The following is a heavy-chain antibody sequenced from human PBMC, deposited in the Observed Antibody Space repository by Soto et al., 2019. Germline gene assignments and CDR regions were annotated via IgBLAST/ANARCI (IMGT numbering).Heavy chain of an antibody. D-gene: IGHD2-15*01. Sequence: GASVKVSCKASGYTFTGYYMHWVRQAPGQGLEWMGWINPNSGGTNYAQKFQGWVTITRDTSISTAYMELSRLRSDDTAVYYCARVKCSGGSCTLDYWGQGTLVTVSS. J-gene: IGHJ4*02. CDR3: ARVKCSGGSCTLDY. CDR2: INPNSGGT. CDR1: GYTFTGYY. V-gene: IGHV1-2*04.